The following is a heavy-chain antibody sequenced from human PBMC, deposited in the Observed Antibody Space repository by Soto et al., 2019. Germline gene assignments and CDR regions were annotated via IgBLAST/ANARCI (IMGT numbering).Heavy chain of an antibody. D-gene: IGHD6-13*01. Sequence: SETLSLTCTVSGGSIRSSSYYWGWLRQPPGKGLEWIGNIYYSGSTYYNPSLKSRVTISVDTSKNQFSLKLSSVTAADTAVYYCARRQSSSWYGLWGQGTLVTVSS. V-gene: IGHV4-39*01. J-gene: IGHJ4*02. CDR2: IYYSGST. CDR3: ARRQSSSWYGL. CDR1: GGSIRSSSYY.